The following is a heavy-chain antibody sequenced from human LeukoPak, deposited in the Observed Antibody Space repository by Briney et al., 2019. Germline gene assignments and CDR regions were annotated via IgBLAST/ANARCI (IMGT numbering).Heavy chain of an antibody. Sequence: ASVKVSCKASGYTFTSYYMHWVRQAPGQGLEWMGIINPSGGSTSYAQKFQGRVTMTRDTSTSTVYMELSSLRSEDTAVYYCARDRGPHYCSGGSCYSELAINYWGQGTLVTVSS. V-gene: IGHV1-46*01. CDR3: ARDRGPHYCSGGSCYSELAINY. D-gene: IGHD2-15*01. J-gene: IGHJ4*02. CDR2: INPSGGST. CDR1: GYTFTSYY.